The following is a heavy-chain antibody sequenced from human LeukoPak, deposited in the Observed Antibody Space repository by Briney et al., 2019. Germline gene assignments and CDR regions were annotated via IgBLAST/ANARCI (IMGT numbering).Heavy chain of an antibody. CDR3: AKDSMGIVGAEDAFDI. CDR1: GFTFSSYG. Sequence: PGGSLRLSCAASGFTFSSYGMHWVRQAPGKGLEWVAVISYDGSNKYYADSVKGRFTISRDNSKNTLYLQMNSLSAEDTAVYYCAKDSMGIVGAEDAFDIWGQGTMVTVSS. J-gene: IGHJ3*02. D-gene: IGHD1-26*01. V-gene: IGHV3-30*18. CDR2: ISYDGSNK.